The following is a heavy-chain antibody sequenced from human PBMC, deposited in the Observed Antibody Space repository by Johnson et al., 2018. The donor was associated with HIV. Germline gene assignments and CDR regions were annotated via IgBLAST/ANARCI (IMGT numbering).Heavy chain of an antibody. CDR3: ARAPQAEILLDAFDF. Sequence: QVQLVESGGGVVQPGGSLRLSCVASGFTFSRYGMQWVRQAPGKGLECVAVISSDGSNEYYADSVKGRFTLSRDNPKNTLYLQMNSLRAEDTALYYCARAPQAEILLDAFDFWGQGTMVTVSS. D-gene: IGHD5-24*01. CDR1: GFTFSRYG. CDR2: ISSDGSNE. V-gene: IGHV3-30*03. J-gene: IGHJ3*01.